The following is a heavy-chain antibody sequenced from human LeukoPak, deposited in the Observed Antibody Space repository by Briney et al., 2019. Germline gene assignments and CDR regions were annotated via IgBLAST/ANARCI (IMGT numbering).Heavy chain of an antibody. CDR3: ARIIGYYYDSSGYYYADAFDI. J-gene: IGHJ3*02. V-gene: IGHV1-2*02. CDR2: INPNSGGT. Sequence: GASVKVSCKASGYTFTGYYMHWVRQAPGQGLEWMGWINPNSGGTNYAQKFQGRVTMTRDTSISTAYMELSRLRSDDTAVYYCARIIGYYYDSSGYYYADAFDIWGQGTMVTVSS. CDR1: GYTFTGYY. D-gene: IGHD3-22*01.